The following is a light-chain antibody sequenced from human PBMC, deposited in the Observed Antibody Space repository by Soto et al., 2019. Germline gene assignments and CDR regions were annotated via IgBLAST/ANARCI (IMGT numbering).Light chain of an antibody. CDR1: SSDIGSYDY. CDR3: SSFTSTSTRL. Sequence: QSALTQPASVSGSPGQSITISCTGTSSDIGSYDYVSWYQQHPGKAPNLIIYEVTDRPSGVSNRFSGSKSGNTASLTISGLQAEDEAGYYCSSFTSTSTRLFGSGTKLPVL. CDR2: EVT. V-gene: IGLV2-14*01. J-gene: IGLJ1*01.